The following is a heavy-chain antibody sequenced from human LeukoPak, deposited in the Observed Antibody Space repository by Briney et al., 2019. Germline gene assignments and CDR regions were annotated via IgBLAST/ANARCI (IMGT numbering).Heavy chain of an antibody. Sequence: SETLSLTCAVYGGSFSGYYWSWIRQPPGKGLEWIGEISHSGSTNYNPSLKSRVTISVDTSKNQFSLKLSSVTAADTAVYYCARNRRRGAFDIWGQGTMVTVSS. CDR2: ISHSGST. J-gene: IGHJ3*02. D-gene: IGHD3-16*02. V-gene: IGHV4-34*01. CDR1: GGSFSGYY. CDR3: ARNRRRGAFDI.